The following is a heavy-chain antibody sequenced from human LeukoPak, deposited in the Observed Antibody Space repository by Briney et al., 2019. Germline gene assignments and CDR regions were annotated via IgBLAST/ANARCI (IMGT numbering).Heavy chain of an antibody. CDR1: GYNFIDYY. Sequence: ASVKVSCKASGYNFIDYYIHWVRQAPGQGPEWMGWINPRSGGTKYAQKYQGRITMTRDTSIDTGYMEVTSLTYDDTAVFFCTREPLSGQLVPYDYWGQGTVVTVSS. CDR2: INPRSGGT. D-gene: IGHD6-6*01. V-gene: IGHV1-2*02. CDR3: TREPLSGQLVPYDY. J-gene: IGHJ4*02.